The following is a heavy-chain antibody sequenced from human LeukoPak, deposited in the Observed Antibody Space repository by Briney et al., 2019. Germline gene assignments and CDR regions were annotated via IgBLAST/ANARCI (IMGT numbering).Heavy chain of an antibody. Sequence: GRSLRLSCAASGFTFSSYAMHWVRQAPGKGLEWVAVISYDGSNKYYADSVKGRFTISRDNAKDSLYLQMNSLRAEDTAVYYCARSLPYYYDSSGLDYWSQGTLVTVSS. D-gene: IGHD3-22*01. CDR3: ARSLPYYYDSSGLDY. CDR1: GFTFSSYA. J-gene: IGHJ4*02. CDR2: ISYDGSNK. V-gene: IGHV3-30*04.